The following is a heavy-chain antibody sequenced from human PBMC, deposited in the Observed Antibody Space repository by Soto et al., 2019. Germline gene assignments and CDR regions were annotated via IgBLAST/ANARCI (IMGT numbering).Heavy chain of an antibody. CDR2: IIPIFGTA. J-gene: IGHJ4*02. D-gene: IGHD5-18*01. Sequence: QVQLVQSGAEVKKPGSSVKVSCKASGGTFSSYAISWVRQAPGQGLEWMGGIIPIFGTANYAQKFQGRVTITADESTSKAYMELSSLRSEDTAVYYCARDLPSYGRRGPFDYWGQGTLVTVSS. CDR3: ARDLPSYGRRGPFDY. CDR1: GGTFSSYA. V-gene: IGHV1-69*01.